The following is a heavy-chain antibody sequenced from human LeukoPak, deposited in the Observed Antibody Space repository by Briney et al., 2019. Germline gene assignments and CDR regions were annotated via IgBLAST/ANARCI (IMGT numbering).Heavy chain of an antibody. CDR1: GGSISSDGYS. V-gene: IGHV4-30-2*01. D-gene: IGHD3-10*01. CDR3: ARDGSGSYYWEAGWFDP. CDR2: IYHSGST. Sequence: SQTLSLTCAVSGGSISSDGYSWSWIRQPPGKGLEWIGYIYHSGSTYYNPSLKSRVTISVDRSKNQFSLKLSSVTAADTAVYYCARDGSGSYYWEAGWFDPWGQGTLVTVSS. J-gene: IGHJ5*02.